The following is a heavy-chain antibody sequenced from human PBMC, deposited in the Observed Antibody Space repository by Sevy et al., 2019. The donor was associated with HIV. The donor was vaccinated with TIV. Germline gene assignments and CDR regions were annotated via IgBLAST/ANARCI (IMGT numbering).Heavy chain of an antibody. CDR1: GYTFTSYY. D-gene: IGHD3-9*01. V-gene: IGHV1-46*01. J-gene: IGHJ5*02. Sequence: ASVKVSCKASGYTFTSYYMHWVRQAPGQGLEWMGIINPSGGSTSYAQKFQGRVTMTRDTSTSTVYMGLSSLRSEDTAVYYCARDRRYFDWLSGWFDPWGQGTLVTVSS. CDR3: ARDRRYFDWLSGWFDP. CDR2: INPSGGST.